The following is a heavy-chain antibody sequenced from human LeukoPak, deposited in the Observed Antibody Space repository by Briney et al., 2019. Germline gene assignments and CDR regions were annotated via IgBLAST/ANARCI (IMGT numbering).Heavy chain of an antibody. CDR1: GYSFTSYW. CDR2: IYPGDSDT. Sequence: PGEFLKISCKGSGYSFTSYWIGWVRQTPGKGLEWMGIIYPGDSDTRYSPSFQGQVTISADKSISTAYLQWSSLKASDTAMYYCARPSISGQLGLDYWGQGTLVTVSS. CDR3: ARPSISGQLGLDY. D-gene: IGHD6-13*01. V-gene: IGHV5-51*01. J-gene: IGHJ4*02.